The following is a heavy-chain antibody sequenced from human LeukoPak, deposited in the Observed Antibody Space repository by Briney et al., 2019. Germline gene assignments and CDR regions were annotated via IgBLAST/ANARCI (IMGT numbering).Heavy chain of an antibody. CDR1: EFSVGSNY. Sequence: PGGSLRLSCAASEFSVGSNYMTWVRQAPGKGLEWVSLIYSGGSTYYADSVKGRFTISRDNSKNTLYLQMNSLRAEDTAVYYCARDTTYYDSSGLNWGQGTLVTVSS. J-gene: IGHJ4*02. D-gene: IGHD3-22*01. CDR2: IYSGGST. V-gene: IGHV3-53*01. CDR3: ARDTTYYDSSGLN.